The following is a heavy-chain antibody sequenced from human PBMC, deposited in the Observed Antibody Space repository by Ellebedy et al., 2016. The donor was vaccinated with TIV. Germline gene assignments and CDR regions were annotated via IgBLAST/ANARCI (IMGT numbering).Heavy chain of an antibody. D-gene: IGHD1-20*01. Sequence: GESLKISCAASGFTFGTSWVHWVRQVPGKGLVWVARIIVDGSNIGYADSVKGRFTISRDNAKSTLYLQMNSLRAEDTAVNYWARDPYNWNGPMDYWGQGTLVTVSS. J-gene: IGHJ4*02. CDR3: ARDPYNWNGPMDY. CDR1: GFTFGTSW. V-gene: IGHV3-74*01. CDR2: IIVDGSNI.